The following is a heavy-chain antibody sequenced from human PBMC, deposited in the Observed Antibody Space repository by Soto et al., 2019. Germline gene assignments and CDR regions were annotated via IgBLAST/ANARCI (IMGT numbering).Heavy chain of an antibody. J-gene: IGHJ4*02. CDR3: ARARSYSSGWYAAVDY. Sequence: SLRLSCAASGFTFSSYSMNWVRQAPGKGLEWVSSISSSSSYIYYADSVKGRFTISRDNAKNSLYLQMNSLRAEDTAVYYCARARSYSSGWYAAVDYWGQGTLVTVSS. D-gene: IGHD6-19*01. CDR1: GFTFSSYS. CDR2: ISSSSSYI. V-gene: IGHV3-21*01.